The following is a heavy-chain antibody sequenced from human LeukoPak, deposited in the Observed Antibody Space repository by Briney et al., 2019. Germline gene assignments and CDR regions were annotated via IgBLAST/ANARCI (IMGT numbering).Heavy chain of an antibody. J-gene: IGHJ3*02. V-gene: IGHV3-23*01. CDR2: ISNSGGRT. CDR3: AKQTDTTGSRGGAFDI. Sequence: GGSLRLSCAASGFTFSNYAMSWVRQAPGKGLEWVSTISNSGGRTYSADSMKGRFTISRDNSKNTLFLQMSGLGAEDTAVYYCAKQTDTTGSRGGAFDIWGQGTMVTVSS. D-gene: IGHD3-22*01. CDR1: GFTFSNYA.